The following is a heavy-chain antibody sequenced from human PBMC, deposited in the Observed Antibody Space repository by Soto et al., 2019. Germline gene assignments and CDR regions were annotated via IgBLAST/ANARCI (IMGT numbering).Heavy chain of an antibody. V-gene: IGHV3-48*02. D-gene: IGHD6-6*01. CDR3: ARPEYSSSSNVMAV. CDR2: ISSSSSTI. CDR1: GFTFSSYS. Sequence: EVQLVESGGGLVQPGGSLRLSCAASGFTFSSYSMNWVRQAPGKGLEWVSYISSSSSTIYYADSVKGRFTISRDNAKNSLYRQMNSLRDEETAVYYWARPEYSSSSNVMAVWGKGPTVTFS. J-gene: IGHJ6*04.